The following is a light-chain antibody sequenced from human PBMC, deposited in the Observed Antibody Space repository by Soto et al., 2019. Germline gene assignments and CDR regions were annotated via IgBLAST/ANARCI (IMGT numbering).Light chain of an antibody. Sequence: QSALTQPASVSASPGQSITISCTGTSSDVGGSNFVSWYQQHPGKPPKLIIYDVATRPSGVSNRFSGSKSGSTASLIISRLQTEDEADYYCVSFTSSTTYVLGSGTKLTVL. CDR3: VSFTSSTTYV. V-gene: IGLV2-14*03. CDR1: SSDVGGSNF. J-gene: IGLJ1*01. CDR2: DVA.